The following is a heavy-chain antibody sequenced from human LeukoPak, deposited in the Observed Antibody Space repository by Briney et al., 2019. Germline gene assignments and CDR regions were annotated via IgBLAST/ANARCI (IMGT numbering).Heavy chain of an antibody. J-gene: IGHJ5*02. CDR2: ISGSGGST. V-gene: IGHV3-23*01. CDR3: AREVYSSSWTYNWFDP. CDR1: GFTFSSYA. D-gene: IGHD6-13*01. Sequence: GGSLRLSCAASGFTFSSYAMSWVRQAPGKGLDWVSAISGSGGSTYYADSVKGRFTISRDNAKNSLYLQMNSLRAEDTAVYYCAREVYSSSWTYNWFDPWGQGTLVTVSS.